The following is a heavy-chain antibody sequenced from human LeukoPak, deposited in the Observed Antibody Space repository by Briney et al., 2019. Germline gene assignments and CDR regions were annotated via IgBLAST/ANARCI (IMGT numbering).Heavy chain of an antibody. V-gene: IGHV3-23*01. CDR1: GFTFSSYA. CDR3: ARGGPRGSSWKLDY. CDR2: ISGSGGST. D-gene: IGHD6-13*01. J-gene: IGHJ4*02. Sequence: GGSLRLSCAASGFTFSSYAMSWVRQAPGKGLEWVSAISGSGGSTYYADSVKGRFTISRDNSKNTLYLQMNSLRAEDTAVYYCARGGPRGSSWKLDYWGQGTLVTVSS.